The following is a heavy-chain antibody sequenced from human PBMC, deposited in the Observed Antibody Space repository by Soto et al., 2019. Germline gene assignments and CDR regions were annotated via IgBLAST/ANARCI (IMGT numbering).Heavy chain of an antibody. CDR2: TSYDGNNR. CDR3: ARDRATDAAMISGAFDY. V-gene: IGHV3-30-3*01. CDR1: GFTFSSYA. J-gene: IGHJ4*02. D-gene: IGHD5-18*01. Sequence: ESGGGVVQPGRSLRLSCAASGFTFSSYAMHWVRQAPGKGLDWVAVTSYDGNNRYYADSVKGRFTISRDNSKNTLYLQMNSRRADDTALYYCARDRATDAAMISGAFDYWGQGSLVTVSS.